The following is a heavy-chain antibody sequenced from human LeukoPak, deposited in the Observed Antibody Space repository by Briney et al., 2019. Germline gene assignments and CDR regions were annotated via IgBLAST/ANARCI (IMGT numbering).Heavy chain of an antibody. J-gene: IGHJ4*02. CDR3: ARVSYYDSSGYYPYYFDY. CDR1: GFTFDDYA. CDR2: ISWNSGSV. D-gene: IGHD3-22*01. V-gene: IGHV3-9*01. Sequence: GGSLRLSCAASGFTFDDYAMHWVRQAPGKGLEWVSGISWNSGSVGYADSVKGRFTISRDNAKNSLYLQMNSLRAEDTALYYCARVSYYDSSGYYPYYFDYWGQGTLVTVSS.